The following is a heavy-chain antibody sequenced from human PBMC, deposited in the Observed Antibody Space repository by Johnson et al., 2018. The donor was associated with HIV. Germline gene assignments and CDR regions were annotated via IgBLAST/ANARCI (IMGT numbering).Heavy chain of an antibody. J-gene: IGHJ3*02. CDR2: ITSKPDGGSE. D-gene: IGHD2-2*01. CDR3: ATDLVPAAKEPVVVGGAFDI. CDR1: GFTFSNAW. Sequence: VQLVESGGGLVKPGGSLRLSCAASGFTFSNAWMNWVRQAPGKGLQWVCRITSKPDGGSEDYAAPVKDRFTIARDDSKNTLYLQMNSLKTEDTAVYYCATDLVPAAKEPVVVGGAFDIWGQGTMVTVSS. V-gene: IGHV3-15*01.